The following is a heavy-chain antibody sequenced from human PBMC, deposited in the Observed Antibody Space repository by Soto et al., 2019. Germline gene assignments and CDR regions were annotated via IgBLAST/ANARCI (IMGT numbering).Heavy chain of an antibody. CDR1: GGSFSGYY. CDR3: ARMRKPNDYDFWSGYYALNYYYGMDV. Sequence: SETLSLTCAVYGGSFSGYYWSWIRQPPGKGLEWIGEINHSGSTNYNPSLKSRVTISVDTSKNQFSLKLSSVTAADTAVYYCARMRKPNDYDFWSGYYALNYYYGMDVWGQGTAVTVSS. D-gene: IGHD3-3*01. CDR2: INHSGST. J-gene: IGHJ6*02. V-gene: IGHV4-34*01.